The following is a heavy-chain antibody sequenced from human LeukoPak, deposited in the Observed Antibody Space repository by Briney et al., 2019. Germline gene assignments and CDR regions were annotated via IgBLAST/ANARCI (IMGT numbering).Heavy chain of an antibody. CDR2: IYYSGST. V-gene: IGHV4-59*11. J-gene: IGHJ3*01. D-gene: IGHD5-24*01. CDR3: ARGPRRDGYNYVHAFDV. CDR1: GGSISSHY. Sequence: SETLSLTCTVSGGSISSHYWSWIRQPPGKGLEWIGYIYYSGSTNYNPSLKSRVTISVDTSKNQFSLRLSSVTAADTAVYYCARGPRRDGYNYVHAFDVWSQGRMVTVSS.